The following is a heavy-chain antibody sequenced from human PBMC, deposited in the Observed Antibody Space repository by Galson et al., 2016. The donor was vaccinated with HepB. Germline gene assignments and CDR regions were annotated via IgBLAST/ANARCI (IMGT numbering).Heavy chain of an antibody. CDR3: ARGVLGPAGNWFAP. J-gene: IGHJ5*02. CDR1: GDSVSSNTAA. Sequence: CAISGDSVSSNTAAWNWIRQTPSRGLEWLGRTYYRSTWSHDYAVSVKSRITINRDTSKNQFSLQLTSVTPEDTAVYYCARGVLGPAGNWFAPWGQGTPVTVSS. D-gene: IGHD2/OR15-2a*01. V-gene: IGHV6-1*01. CDR2: TYYRSTWSH.